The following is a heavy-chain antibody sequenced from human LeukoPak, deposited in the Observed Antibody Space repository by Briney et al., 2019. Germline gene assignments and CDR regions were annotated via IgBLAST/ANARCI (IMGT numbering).Heavy chain of an antibody. V-gene: IGHV4-4*07. Sequence: SETLSLTCTVSGGSISSYYWSWIRQPAGKGLEWIGRIYSSGSTNYNPSLKSRVTMSVDTSKNQFSLNLSSVTAADTAVYYCAREVGQYSSGWLSSEFYFDYWGQGTLVTVSS. J-gene: IGHJ4*02. CDR1: GGSISSYY. CDR3: AREVGQYSSGWLSSEFYFDY. CDR2: IYSSGST. D-gene: IGHD6-19*01.